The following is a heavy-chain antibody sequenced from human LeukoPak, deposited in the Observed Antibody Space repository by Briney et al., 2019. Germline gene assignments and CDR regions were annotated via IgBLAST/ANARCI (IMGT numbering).Heavy chain of an antibody. CDR3: ARRGLVPAFDI. D-gene: IGHD2-2*01. J-gene: IGHJ3*02. V-gene: IGHV3-74*01. CDR2: INGDGSST. CDR1: GFTFSSYL. Sequence: GRSLRLSCAASGFTFSSYLMHWVRQAPGKGLVWFSRINGDGSSTTYADAVKGRFTISRDNAKNTLYLQMSSLRAEDTAVYYCARRGLVPAFDIWGQGTMVTVAS.